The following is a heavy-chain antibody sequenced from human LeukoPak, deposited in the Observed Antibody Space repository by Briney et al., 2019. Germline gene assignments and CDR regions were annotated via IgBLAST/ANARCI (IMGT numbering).Heavy chain of an antibody. V-gene: IGHV4-59*12. Sequence: SETLSLTCTVSGGSISSYYWSWIRQPPGKGLEWIGYIYYSGSTNYNPSLKSRVTISVDTSKNQFSLKLSSVTAADTAVYYCATDGHGTRPLDYWGQGTLVTVSS. D-gene: IGHD6-6*01. CDR3: ATDGHGTRPLDY. CDR1: GGSISSYY. CDR2: IYYSGST. J-gene: IGHJ4*02.